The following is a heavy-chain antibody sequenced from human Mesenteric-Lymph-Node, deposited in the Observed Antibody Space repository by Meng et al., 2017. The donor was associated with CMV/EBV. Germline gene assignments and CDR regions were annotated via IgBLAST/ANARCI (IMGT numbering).Heavy chain of an antibody. J-gene: IGHJ6*02. V-gene: IGHV3-30*02. CDR3: ARDSAIYYDFSSGYYSDGLDV. D-gene: IGHD3-3*01. CDR1: GFTFSTYA. CDR2: IRYDGKNK. Sequence: GESLKISCAASGFTFSTYAMTWVRQAPGKGLEWVAFIRYDGKNKYYADSVKGRFTISRDNSNDTMYLQMNNLRPEDTAVYYCARDSAIYYDFSSGYYSDGLDVWGQGTTVTVSS.